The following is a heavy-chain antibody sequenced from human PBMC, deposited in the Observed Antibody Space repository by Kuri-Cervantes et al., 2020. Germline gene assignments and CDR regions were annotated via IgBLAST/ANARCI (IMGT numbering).Heavy chain of an antibody. CDR2: IKSKTDGGTT. V-gene: IGHV3-15*01. Sequence: GESLKISCAASGFIFSNTWMSWVRRAPGKGLEWVGRIKSKTDGGTTDYAAPVKGRFIISRDDSKNTIYLRMNRLKTEDTALYYCTTFDLWGQGTLVTVSS. CDR3: TTFDL. J-gene: IGHJ4*02. CDR1: GFIFSNTW.